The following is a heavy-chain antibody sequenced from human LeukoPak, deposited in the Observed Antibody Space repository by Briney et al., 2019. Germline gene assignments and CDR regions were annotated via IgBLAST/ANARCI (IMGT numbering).Heavy chain of an antibody. D-gene: IGHD2-15*01. CDR3: TRAAYCSGGSCSDWFDP. Sequence: ASVNVPCKASGYTFTANYMYWVRQAPGQGLERMGWINPNSGGTNYAQKFQGRVTTTRDTSISTAYMELSRLRSDDTAVYYCTRAAYCSGGSCSDWFDPWGQGTLVTVSS. CDR1: GYTFTANY. J-gene: IGHJ5*02. CDR2: INPNSGGT. V-gene: IGHV1-2*02.